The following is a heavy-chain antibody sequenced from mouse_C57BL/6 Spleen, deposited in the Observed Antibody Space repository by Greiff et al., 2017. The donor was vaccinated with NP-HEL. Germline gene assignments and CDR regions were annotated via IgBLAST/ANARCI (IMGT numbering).Heavy chain of an antibody. CDR3: ARFRDYYGLDD. V-gene: IGHV1-63*01. D-gene: IGHD1-1*01. CDR1: GYTFTNYW. J-gene: IGHJ2*01. Sequence: VKLMESGAELVRPGTSVKMSCKASGYTFTNYWIGWAKQRPGHGLEWIGDIYPGGGYTNYNEKFKGKATLTADKSSSTAYMQFSSLTSEDSAIYYCARFRDYYGLDDWGQGTTLTVSS. CDR2: IYPGGGYT.